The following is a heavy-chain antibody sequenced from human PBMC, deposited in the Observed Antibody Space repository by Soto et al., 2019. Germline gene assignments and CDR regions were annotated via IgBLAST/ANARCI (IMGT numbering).Heavy chain of an antibody. V-gene: IGHV4-39*01. D-gene: IGHD3-3*01. CDR2: MYYSGSK. CDR1: GDSISSSSSYY. Sequence: QLQLQESGPGLVKPSETLSLSCAVSGDSISSSSSYYWGWIRQPPGKGLEWIANMYYSGSKYYNPPLKSRVTISLETSKNQFSLTLSSVTAADTAVYYCARIKIVGILTYYMDVWGKGTPVTVSS. CDR3: ARIKIVGILTYYMDV. J-gene: IGHJ6*03.